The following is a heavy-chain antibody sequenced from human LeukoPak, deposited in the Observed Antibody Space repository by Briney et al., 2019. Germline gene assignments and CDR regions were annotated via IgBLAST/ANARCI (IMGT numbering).Heavy chain of an antibody. CDR1: GYTFTGYY. J-gene: IGHJ4*02. V-gene: IGHV1-2*02. Sequence: GASVKVSCKASGYTFTGYYMHWVRQAPGQGLEWMGWINPNSGGTNYAQKFQGRVTMTRDTSISTAYMELSRLRSDDTAVYYCARGSLSRYYYGSGSYNYRGQGTLVTVSS. CDR2: INPNSGGT. D-gene: IGHD3-10*01. CDR3: ARGSLSRYYYGSGSYNY.